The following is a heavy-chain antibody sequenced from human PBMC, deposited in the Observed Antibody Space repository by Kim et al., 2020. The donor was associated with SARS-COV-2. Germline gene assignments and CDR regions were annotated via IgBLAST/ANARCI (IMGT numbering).Heavy chain of an antibody. V-gene: IGHV3-23*01. J-gene: IGHJ4*02. CDR2: ISGSGGST. CDR1: GFTFSSYA. Sequence: GGSLRLSCAASGFTFSSYAMSWVRQAPGKGLEWVSAISGSGGSTYYADSVKGRFTISRDNSKNTLYLQMNSLRAEDTAVYYCAKDTMVRGVIIRPFDYWGQGPLVTVSS. D-gene: IGHD3-10*01. CDR3: AKDTMVRGVIIRPFDY.